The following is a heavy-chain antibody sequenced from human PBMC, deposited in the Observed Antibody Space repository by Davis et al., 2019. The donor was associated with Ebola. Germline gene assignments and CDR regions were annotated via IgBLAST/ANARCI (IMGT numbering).Heavy chain of an antibody. Sequence: AASVKVSCKASGYTFTGYYMHWVRQAPGQGLEWMGIINPSGGSTSYAQKFQGRVTITADKSTSTAYMELSSLRSEDTAVYYCARDLGTPSVYYYYGMDVWGQGTTVTVSS. J-gene: IGHJ6*02. CDR3: ARDLGTPSVYYYYGMDV. V-gene: IGHV1-46*01. CDR1: GYTFTGYY. CDR2: INPSGGST. D-gene: IGHD2-2*01.